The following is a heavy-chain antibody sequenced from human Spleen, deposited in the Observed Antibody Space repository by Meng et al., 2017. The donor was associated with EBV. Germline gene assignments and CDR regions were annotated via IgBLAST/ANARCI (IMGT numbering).Heavy chain of an antibody. CDR1: GFTFSNYG. Sequence: QVQLVESGXAVVQPGRSLRLSCAASGFTFSNYGMHWVRQAPGKGLEWVAVTSYDGSNEYYADSVKGRFTISRDNSKNTLYLQMNSLRAEDTAVYYCAKFPYYYDSSGPRYNFWGQGTLVTVSS. D-gene: IGHD3-22*01. V-gene: IGHV3-30*18. J-gene: IGHJ4*02. CDR3: AKFPYYYDSSGPRYNF. CDR2: TSYDGSNE.